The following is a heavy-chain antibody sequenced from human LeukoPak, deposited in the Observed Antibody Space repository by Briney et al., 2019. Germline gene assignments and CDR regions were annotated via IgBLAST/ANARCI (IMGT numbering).Heavy chain of an antibody. CDR1: GGSISSYY. D-gene: IGHD3-10*01. CDR3: ARGVSDYGPDNWFDP. CDR2: IYYSGST. V-gene: IGHV4-59*01. Sequence: SETLSLTCTVSGGSISSYYWSWIRQPPGKGLEWIGYIYYSGSTNYNPSLKSRVTISVDTSKNQFSLKLSSVTAADTAVYYCARGVSDYGPDNWFDPWGQGTLVTVSS. J-gene: IGHJ5*02.